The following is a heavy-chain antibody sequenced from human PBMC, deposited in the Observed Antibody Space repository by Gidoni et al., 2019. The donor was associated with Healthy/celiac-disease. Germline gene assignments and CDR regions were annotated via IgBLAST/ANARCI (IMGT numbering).Heavy chain of an antibody. D-gene: IGHD6-13*01. V-gene: IGHV3-48*03. J-gene: IGHJ4*02. Sequence: EVQLVESGGGLVQPGGSLRLSCAASGFTFSSYEMNWVRQAPGKGLEWVSYSSSSGSTIYYADSVKGRFTISRDNAKNSLYLQMNSLRAEDTAVYYCARAEQQRTDYWGQGTLVTVSS. CDR2: SSSSGSTI. CDR3: ARAEQQRTDY. CDR1: GFTFSSYE.